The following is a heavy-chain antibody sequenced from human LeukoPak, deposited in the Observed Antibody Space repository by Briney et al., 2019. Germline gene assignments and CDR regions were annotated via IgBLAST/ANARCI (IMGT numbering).Heavy chain of an antibody. CDR1: GGSISSSSYY. D-gene: IGHD6-25*01. V-gene: IGHV4-39*01. CDR2: IYYSGST. J-gene: IGHJ4*02. Sequence: PSETLSLTCTVSGGSISSSSYYWGWIRQPPGKGLEWIGSIYYSGSTYYNPSPKSRVTISVDTSKNQFSLKLSSVTAADTAVYYCALITAAVDYWGQGTLVTVSS. CDR3: ALITAAVDY.